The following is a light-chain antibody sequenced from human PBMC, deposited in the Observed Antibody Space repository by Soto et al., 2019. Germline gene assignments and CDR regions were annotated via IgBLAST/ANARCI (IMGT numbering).Light chain of an antibody. Sequence: QSVLAQPAPVSGSPGQTITFACTGTSSDVGTYNLVSWYQLHPGKAPKLMVFEVNNRPSGVSYRFSGSKSGNTASLTISRLQAEDEADYFSSSYSISTASLFRTGTKVPVL. CDR1: SSDVGTYNL. V-gene: IGLV2-14*02. J-gene: IGLJ1*01. CDR3: SSYSISTASL. CDR2: EVN.